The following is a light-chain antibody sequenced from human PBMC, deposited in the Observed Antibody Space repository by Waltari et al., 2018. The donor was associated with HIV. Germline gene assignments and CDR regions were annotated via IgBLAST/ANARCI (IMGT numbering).Light chain of an antibody. V-gene: IGLV1-47*01. CDR3: ATWDNSLGTFI. CDR1: CLDIGSNF. CDR2: RND. J-gene: IGLJ2*01. Sequence: QSVLTQPPSASATPGQRVAIPCSVDCLDIGSNFLYWYQLLPGTTPKLLISRNDQRPSGVPDRFSGSKLYSSASRAVTDLRSEDEGDYYCATWDNSLGTFIFGGGTRLTVL.